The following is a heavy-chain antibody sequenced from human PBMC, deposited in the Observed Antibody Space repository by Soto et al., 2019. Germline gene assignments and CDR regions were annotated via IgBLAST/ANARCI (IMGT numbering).Heavy chain of an antibody. CDR1: GYTFTSYG. CDR3: ARDDYYYGMDV. J-gene: IGHJ6*02. Sequence: QVYLVQSGAEVKKPGASVKVSCKTSGYTFTSYGISWGRQAPGQGLEWMGWISTYNTNIYYAQTLQGRVTLTTETSTSTVYMELRTLRSDDTAIYYCARDDYYYGMDVWGQGTTVTVSS. V-gene: IGHV1-18*01. CDR2: ISTYNTNI.